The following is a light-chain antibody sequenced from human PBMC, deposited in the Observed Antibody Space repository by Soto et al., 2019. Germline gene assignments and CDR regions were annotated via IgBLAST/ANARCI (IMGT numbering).Light chain of an antibody. CDR2: CSS. CDR1: QSVLYSSNNKNY. J-gene: IGKJ4*01. CDR3: QQHYSTPPT. Sequence: DIVMTQSPDSLAVSLGERATINCKSSQSVLYSSNNKNYLAWYQQKPGQPPSLIIYCSSNREYGVPDRFSGSGSETDFILTISSLQAEDVAVYYCQQHYSTPPTFVGGTKVEIK. V-gene: IGKV4-1*01.